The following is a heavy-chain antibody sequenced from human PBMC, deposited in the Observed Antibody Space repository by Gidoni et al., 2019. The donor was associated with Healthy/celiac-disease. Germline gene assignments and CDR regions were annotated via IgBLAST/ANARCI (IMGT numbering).Heavy chain of an antibody. CDR1: GGSFSGYY. CDR3: ARDRAEWWSGMDV. CDR2: INHSGST. D-gene: IGHD2-8*01. Sequence: QVQLQQWGAGLLKPSETLSLTCAVYGGSFSGYYWSWIRQPPGKGLEWIGEINHSGSTNYNPSLKSRVTISVDTSKNQFSLKLSSVTAADTAVYYCARDRAEWWSGMDVWGQGTTVTVSS. V-gene: IGHV4-34*01. J-gene: IGHJ6*02.